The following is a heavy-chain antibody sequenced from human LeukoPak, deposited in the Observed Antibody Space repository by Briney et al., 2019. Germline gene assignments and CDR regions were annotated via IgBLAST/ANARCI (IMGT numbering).Heavy chain of an antibody. J-gene: IGHJ6*03. V-gene: IGHV3-48*03. CDR1: GFTFSSYE. CDR2: ISSSGKTI. CDR3: ARGGSGSYHYYMDV. D-gene: IGHD3-22*01. Sequence: PGGSLRLSCAASGFTFSSYEVNWVRQGPGKGLEWVSYISSSGKTISYAESVKGRFTISRDNAKNSLYLYMNSLRGEDTAVYFCARGGSGSYHYYMDVWGKGTTVTVSS.